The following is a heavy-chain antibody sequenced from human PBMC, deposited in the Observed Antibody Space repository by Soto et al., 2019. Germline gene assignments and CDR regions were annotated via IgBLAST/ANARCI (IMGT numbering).Heavy chain of an antibody. D-gene: IGHD2-15*01. CDR1: GFTFTSSA. V-gene: IGHV1-58*02. CDR3: AEEYIHGPFPDLAF. J-gene: IGHJ6*03. Sequence: SVKVSCKASGFTFTSSAMQWVRQARGQRLEWIGWIVVGSGNTNYAQKFQERVTITRDMSTSTAYMELSGLRSEDTAVYYCAEEYIHGPFPDLAFGVKGTTDTVS. CDR2: IVVGSGNT.